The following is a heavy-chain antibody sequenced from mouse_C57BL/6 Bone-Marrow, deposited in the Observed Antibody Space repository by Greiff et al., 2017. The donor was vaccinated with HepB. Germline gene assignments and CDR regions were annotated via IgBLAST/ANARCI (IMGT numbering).Heavy chain of an antibody. CDR2: ISSCGDYI. V-gene: IGHV5-9-1*02. CDR1: GFTFSSYA. Sequence: EVHLVESGEGLVKPGGSLKLSCAASGFTFSSYAMSWVRQTPEKRLEWVAYISSCGDYIYYADTVKGRFTISRDNARNTLYLQMSSLKSEDTAMYYCTRDRDDYDYFDYWGQGTTLTVSS. D-gene: IGHD2-4*01. CDR3: TRDRDDYDYFDY. J-gene: IGHJ2*01.